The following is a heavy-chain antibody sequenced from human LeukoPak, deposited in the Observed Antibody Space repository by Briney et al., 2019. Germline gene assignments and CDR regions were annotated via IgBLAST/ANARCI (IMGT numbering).Heavy chain of an antibody. CDR3: ARVGPDLDAFGI. CDR1: GGTFSSYA. Sequence: GASVKVSCKASGGTFSSYAISWVRQAPGQGLEWMGGIIPIFGTANYAQKFQGRVTITADESTSTAYMELSSLRSEDTAVYYCARVGPDLDAFGIWGQGTMVTVSS. J-gene: IGHJ3*02. CDR2: IIPIFGTA. V-gene: IGHV1-69*13. D-gene: IGHD1-14*01.